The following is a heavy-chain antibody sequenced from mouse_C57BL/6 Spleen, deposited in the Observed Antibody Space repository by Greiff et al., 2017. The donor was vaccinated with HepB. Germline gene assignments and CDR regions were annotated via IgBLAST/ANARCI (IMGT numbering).Heavy chain of an antibody. D-gene: IGHD4-1*01. V-gene: IGHV1-42*01. CDR3: AKTGTDAMDY. CDR1: GYSFTGYY. Sequence: EVQLQQSGPELVKPGASVKISCKASGYSFTGYYMNWVKQSPEKSLEWIGEINPSTGGTTYNQKFKAKATLTVDKSSSTAYMQLKSLKYEESAVYYCAKTGTDAMDYWGQGTSVTVSS. J-gene: IGHJ4*01. CDR2: INPSTGGT.